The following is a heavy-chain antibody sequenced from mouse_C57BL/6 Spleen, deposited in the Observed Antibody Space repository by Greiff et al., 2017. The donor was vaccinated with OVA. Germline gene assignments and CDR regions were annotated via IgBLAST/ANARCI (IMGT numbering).Heavy chain of an antibody. V-gene: IGHV1-19*01. CDR1: GYTFTDYY. Sequence: VQLQQSGPVLVKPGASVKMSCKASGYTFTDYYMNWVQQSHGKSLEWIGVINPNNGGNSYNQKFKGKATLTVDKSSSTAYMELNSLTSEDSAVYDSARKGEENFDYWGQGTTLTVSS. J-gene: IGHJ2*01. CDR3: ARKGEENFDY. CDR2: INPNNGGN.